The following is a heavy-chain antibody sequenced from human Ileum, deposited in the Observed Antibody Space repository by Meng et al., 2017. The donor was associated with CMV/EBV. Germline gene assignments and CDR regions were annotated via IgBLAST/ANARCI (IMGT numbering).Heavy chain of an antibody. Sequence: EVQLVESGGGLVKPGGSLRLSCAASGFSVTSYTMNWVRQAPGKGLEGVSAISPSSNYIYYIGSVKGRFTISRDNAKNSLYLQMSSLRAEDTAVYYCARGYYYESSGYYIDYFQDWGQGSLGTVDS. CDR3: ARGYYYESSGYYIDYFQD. V-gene: IGHV3-21*01. CDR1: GFSVTSYT. CDR2: ISPSSNYI. D-gene: IGHD3-22*01. J-gene: IGHJ1*01.